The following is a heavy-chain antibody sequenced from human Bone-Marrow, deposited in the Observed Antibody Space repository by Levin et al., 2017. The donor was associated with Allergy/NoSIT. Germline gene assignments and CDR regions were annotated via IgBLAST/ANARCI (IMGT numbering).Heavy chain of an antibody. CDR3: ARRAAVGRRGHWYFDV. J-gene: IGHJ2*01. V-gene: IGHV4-59*01. Sequence: PSETLSLTCTVSGSSISNYYWTWIRQSPGKRLEWIGYIYYTGNTSYNPSLRSRVTISVDTSKNQFSLMLSSVTTADTAVYYCARRAAVGRRGHWYFDVWGRGTLVTVSS. D-gene: IGHD6-13*01. CDR1: GSSISNYY. CDR2: IYYTGNT.